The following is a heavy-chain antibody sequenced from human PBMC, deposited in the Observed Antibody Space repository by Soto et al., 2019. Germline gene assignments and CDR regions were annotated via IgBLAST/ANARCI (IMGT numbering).Heavy chain of an antibody. CDR2: IYYSGST. CDR3: ASRRTDSSSSPYYYYYYGMDV. Sequence: SETLSLTCTVSGGSISSSSYYWGWIRQPPGKGLEWIGSIYYSGSTYYNPSLKSRVTISVDTSKNQFSLKLSSVTAADTAVYYCASRRTDSSSSPYYYYYYGMDVWGQGTTVTVS. CDR1: GGSISSSSYY. J-gene: IGHJ6*02. D-gene: IGHD6-6*01. V-gene: IGHV4-39*01.